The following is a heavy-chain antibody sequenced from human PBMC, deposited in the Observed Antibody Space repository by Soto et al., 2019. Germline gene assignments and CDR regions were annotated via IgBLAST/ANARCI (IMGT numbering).Heavy chain of an antibody. D-gene: IGHD1-26*01. CDR1: GGTFSSCA. CDR3: ARVRKWELLGYYGMDV. Sequence: SVKVSCKASGGTFSSCAISWVRQAPGQGLEWMGGIIPIFGTANYAQKFQGRVTITADESTSTAYMELSSLRSEDTAVYYCARVRKWELLGYYGMDVWGQGTTVTVSS. V-gene: IGHV1-69*13. CDR2: IIPIFGTA. J-gene: IGHJ6*02.